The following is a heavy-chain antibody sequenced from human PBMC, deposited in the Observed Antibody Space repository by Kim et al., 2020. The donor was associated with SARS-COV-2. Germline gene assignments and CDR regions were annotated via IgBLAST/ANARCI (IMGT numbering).Heavy chain of an antibody. J-gene: IGHJ6*02. CDR2: ISGSGGNT. CDR3: AKFHYYGSGITSYGSDG. D-gene: IGHD3-10*01. V-gene: IGHV3-23*01. Sequence: GGSLRLSCAASGFTFSTYAMRWVRQAPGKGLEWVSSISGSGGNTYYADSVKGRFTVSRDNSKNTLYLEVNSLRAEDTAVYYCAKFHYYGSGITSYGSDGWGQGTTVTVSS. CDR1: GFTFSTYA.